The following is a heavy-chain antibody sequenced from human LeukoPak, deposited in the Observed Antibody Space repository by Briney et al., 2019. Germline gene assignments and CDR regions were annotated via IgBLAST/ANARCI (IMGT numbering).Heavy chain of an antibody. CDR2: ISGSGSTT. Sequence: GGSLRLSCAASGFTFSSFAMSWVRQAPGKGLEWVSVISGSGSTTYYADSVKGRFTISRDNSKNTLYLQMNSLRAEDTAIYYCAREGVSCGGGCYSLSAYWGQGTLVTVSS. CDR1: GFTFSSFA. J-gene: IGHJ4*02. V-gene: IGHV3-23*01. CDR3: AREGVSCGGGCYSLSAY. D-gene: IGHD2-21*02.